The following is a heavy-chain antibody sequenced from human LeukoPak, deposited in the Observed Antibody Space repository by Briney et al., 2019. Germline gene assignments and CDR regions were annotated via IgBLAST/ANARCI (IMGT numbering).Heavy chain of an antibody. V-gene: IGHV3-49*04. Sequence: GRSLRLSCAGSGFTFSSYGMHWVRQAPGKGLEWVGFIRSKAYGGTTEYAASVKGRFTISRDDSKSIAYLQMNSLKTEDTAVYYCTRGWGVRGDRFDYWGQGTLVTVSS. J-gene: IGHJ4*02. D-gene: IGHD3-10*01. CDR1: GFTFSSYG. CDR2: IRSKAYGGTT. CDR3: TRGWGVRGDRFDY.